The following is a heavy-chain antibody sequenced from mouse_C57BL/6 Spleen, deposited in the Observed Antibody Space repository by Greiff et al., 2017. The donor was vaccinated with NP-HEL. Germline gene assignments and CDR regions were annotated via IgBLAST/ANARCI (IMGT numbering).Heavy chain of an antibody. CDR3: ATGSSYPYFDD. J-gene: IGHJ2*01. CDR1: GYTFTSYW. D-gene: IGHD1-1*01. CDR2: IHPNSGST. Sequence: QVQLQQPGAELVKPGASVKLSCKASGYTFTSYWMHWVKQRPGQGLEWIGMIHPNSGSTNYNEKFKSKATLTVDKSSSTAYMQLSSLTSEGSAVYYCATGSSYPYFDDWGQGTTLTVSS. V-gene: IGHV1-64*01.